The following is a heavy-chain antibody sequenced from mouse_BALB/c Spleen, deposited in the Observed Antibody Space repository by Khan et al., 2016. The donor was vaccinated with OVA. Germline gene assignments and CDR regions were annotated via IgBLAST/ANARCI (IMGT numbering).Heavy chain of an antibody. V-gene: IGHV1-7*01. Sequence: QVQLKESGAELAKPGASVKMSCKASGYTFTTYLMHWVKQRPGQGLEWIGYINPTSGYTDYNEKFKERATLSADKSSRPAYMHLSSLTSEDSAVYYGTRDRIDYWGQGTTLTVSS. CDR2: INPTSGYT. J-gene: IGHJ2*01. CDR3: TRDRIDY. CDR1: GYTFTTYL.